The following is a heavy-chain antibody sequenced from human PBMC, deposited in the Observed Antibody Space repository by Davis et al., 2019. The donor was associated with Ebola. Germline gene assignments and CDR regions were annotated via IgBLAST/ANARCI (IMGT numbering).Heavy chain of an antibody. CDR1: GFTFSAYY. CDR3: ARLIAVAGTYFDY. Sequence: PGGSLRLSCAASGFTFSAYYMSWIRQAPGKGLEWVSYISSSGSTIYYADSVKGRFTISRDNAKNSLYLQMNSLRAEDTAVYYCARLIAVAGTYFDYWGQGTLVTVSS. CDR2: ISSSGSTI. J-gene: IGHJ4*02. V-gene: IGHV3-11*01. D-gene: IGHD6-19*01.